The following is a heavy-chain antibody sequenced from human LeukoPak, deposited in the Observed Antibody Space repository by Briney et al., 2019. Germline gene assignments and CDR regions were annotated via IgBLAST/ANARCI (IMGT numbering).Heavy chain of an antibody. CDR2: INPNSGGT. J-gene: IGHJ4*02. D-gene: IGHD1-26*01. CDR3: ARDLNILGSYYLDY. Sequence: ASVKVSCKASGYTFTGYYMHWVRQAPGQGLEWMGWINPNSGGTNCAQKFQGRVTMTRDTSISTAYMELSRLRSDDTAVYYCARDLNILGSYYLDYWGQGTLVTVSS. CDR1: GYTFTGYY. V-gene: IGHV1-2*02.